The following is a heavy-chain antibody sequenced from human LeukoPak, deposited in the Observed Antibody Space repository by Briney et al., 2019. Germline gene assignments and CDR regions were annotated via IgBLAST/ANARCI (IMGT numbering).Heavy chain of an antibody. D-gene: IGHD3-22*01. J-gene: IGHJ4*02. CDR3: AKVAPLDYYDSSGYYYSFDY. CDR2: ISGSGGST. V-gene: IGHV3-23*01. Sequence: PGGSLRLSCAASGFTFSSYAMSWVRQAPGKGQEWVSAISGSGGSTYYADSVKGRFTISRDNSKNTLYLQMNSLRAEDTAVYYCAKVAPLDYYDSSGYYYSFDYWGQGTLVTASS. CDR1: GFTFSSYA.